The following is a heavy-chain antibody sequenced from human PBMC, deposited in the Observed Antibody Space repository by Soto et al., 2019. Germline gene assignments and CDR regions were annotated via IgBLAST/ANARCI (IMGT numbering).Heavy chain of an antibody. CDR2: IIPIFGTA. D-gene: IGHD6-6*01. V-gene: IGHV1-69*13. CDR3: AIFEYSSSRPLPIDY. Sequence: ASVKVSCKASGGTFSSYAISWVRQAPGQGLEWMGGIIPIFGTANYAQKFQGRVTITADESTSTAYMELSSLRSEDKAVYYCAIFEYSSSRPLPIDYWGQGTLVTVSS. J-gene: IGHJ4*02. CDR1: GGTFSSYA.